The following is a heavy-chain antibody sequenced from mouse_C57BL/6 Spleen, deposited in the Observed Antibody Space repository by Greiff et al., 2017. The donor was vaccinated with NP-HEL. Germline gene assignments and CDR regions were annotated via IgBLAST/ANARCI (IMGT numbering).Heavy chain of an antibody. J-gene: IGHJ2*01. D-gene: IGHD1-1*01. CDR2: INPSTGGT. V-gene: IGHV1-42*01. Sequence: VHVKQSGPELVKPGASVKISCKASGYSFTGYYMNWVKQSPEKSLEWIGEINPSTGGTTYNQKFKAKATLTVDKSSSTAYMQLKSLTSEDSAVYYCARSYDYGSSSYFDYWGQGTTLTVSS. CDR1: GYSFTGYY. CDR3: ARSYDYGSSSYFDY.